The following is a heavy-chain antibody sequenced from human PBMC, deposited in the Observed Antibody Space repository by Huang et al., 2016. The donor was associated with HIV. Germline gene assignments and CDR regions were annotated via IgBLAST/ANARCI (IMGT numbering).Heavy chain of an antibody. CDR3: ASASIAARRWFDP. CDR1: GGSMSSYY. Sequence: QVQLQESGPGLVKPSETLSLTCTVSGGSMSSYYWSWIRQPPGKGLEWIGDIYYSGSTNYNRALKSRVTISVDTAKNQFSLRLSSGTAADTAVYYCASASIAARRWFDPWGQGSLVTVSS. CDR2: IYYSGST. J-gene: IGHJ5*02. D-gene: IGHD6-6*01. V-gene: IGHV4-59*01.